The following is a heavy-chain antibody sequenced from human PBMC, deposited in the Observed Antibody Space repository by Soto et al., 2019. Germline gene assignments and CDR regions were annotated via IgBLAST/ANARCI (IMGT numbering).Heavy chain of an antibody. D-gene: IGHD5-18*01. V-gene: IGHV1-24*01. Sequence: ASVKVSCKVSGYTLTQLSMHWVRQAPGKGLEWMGGFDPEDGETIYAQKFQGRVTMTEDTSTDTAYMELSSLRSEDTAVYYCASSVLGYSYGYFDYWGQGTLVTVSS. CDR2: FDPEDGET. CDR1: GYTLTQLS. J-gene: IGHJ4*02. CDR3: ASSVLGYSYGYFDY.